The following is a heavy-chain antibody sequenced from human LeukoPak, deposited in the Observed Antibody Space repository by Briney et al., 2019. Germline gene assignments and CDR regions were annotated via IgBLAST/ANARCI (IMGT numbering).Heavy chain of an antibody. Sequence: GASVKVSCKASGYTFTSYGISWVRQAPGQGLEWMGWISAYNGNTNYAQKLRGRVTMTTDTSTSTAYMELRSLRSDDTAVYYCARILGRPTEQGYGDYGLYYYYGMDVWGQGTTVTVSS. D-gene: IGHD4-17*01. CDR2: ISAYNGNT. J-gene: IGHJ6*02. CDR1: GYTFTSYG. CDR3: ARILGRPTEQGYGDYGLYYYYGMDV. V-gene: IGHV1-18*01.